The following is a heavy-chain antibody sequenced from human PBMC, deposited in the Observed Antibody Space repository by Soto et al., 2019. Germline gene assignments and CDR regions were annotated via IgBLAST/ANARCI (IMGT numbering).Heavy chain of an antibody. CDR3: ARDRGSWVKDYYYYYMDV. CDR1: GGSISSYY. CDR2: IYYSGST. Sequence: SETLSLTCTVSGGSISSYYWSWIRQPPGKGLEWIGYIYYSGSTNYNPSLKSRVTISVDTSKNQFSLKLSSVTAADTAVYYCARDRGSWVKDYYYYYMDVWGKGTTVTVSS. D-gene: IGHD1-26*01. V-gene: IGHV4-59*01. J-gene: IGHJ6*03.